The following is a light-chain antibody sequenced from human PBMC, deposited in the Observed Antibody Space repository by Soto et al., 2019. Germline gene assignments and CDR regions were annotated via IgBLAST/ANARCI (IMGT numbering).Light chain of an antibody. Sequence: DIQMTQSPSTLSGSFGDRVTITCRASQTISSWLAWYQQKKGKAPKLLIYKASTLKSGVPSRFSGSGSGTEFNLTISSLQPEDFAAYYCQQYYTDSSTFGQGTRLEIK. J-gene: IGKJ5*01. CDR2: KAS. CDR1: QTISSW. V-gene: IGKV1-5*03. CDR3: QQYYTDSST.